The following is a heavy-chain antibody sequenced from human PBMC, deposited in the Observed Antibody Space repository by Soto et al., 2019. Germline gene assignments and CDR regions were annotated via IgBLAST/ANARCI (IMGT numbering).Heavy chain of an antibody. CDR2: VRTKINDYAT. V-gene: IGHV3-73*01. D-gene: IGHD4-17*01. CDR3: PRPDYCDDGGDV. Sequence: EVQLVESGGGLVRPGGSLTLSCSVSGLTFSVSVIHWVRQPPGKGLEWVGRVRTKINDYATSYSESVKGRFTSYRDDYKNTPWMKMHSLAATDADVYYSPRPDYCDDGGDVWGRGTLVTVSS. CDR1: GLTFSVSV. J-gene: IGHJ4*02.